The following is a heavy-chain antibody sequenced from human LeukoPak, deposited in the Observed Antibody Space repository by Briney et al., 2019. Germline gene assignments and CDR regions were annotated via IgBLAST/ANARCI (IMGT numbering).Heavy chain of an antibody. Sequence: GGSLRLSCAASGFTVSRNYMNWVRQAPGKGLEWVSLLSSTGNTSYADSVKGRFTISRHNSKNPLYLQVNSLRPEDTAMYYCARWRPIDAFDIWGQGTMVIVSS. D-gene: IGHD3-3*01. CDR2: LSSTGNT. J-gene: IGHJ3*02. CDR3: ARWRPIDAFDI. CDR1: GFTVSRNY. V-gene: IGHV3-53*04.